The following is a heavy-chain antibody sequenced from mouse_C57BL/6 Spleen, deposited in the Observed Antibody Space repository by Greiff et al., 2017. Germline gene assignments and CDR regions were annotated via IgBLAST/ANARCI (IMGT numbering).Heavy chain of an antibody. J-gene: IGHJ1*03. Sequence: VQLQQSGPELVKPGASVKIPCKASGYTFTDYTMDWVKQSHGKSLEWIGDINPNNGGTIYNQKFKGKATLTVDKSSSTAYMELRSLTSEDTAVYDCARRRHYYGSSYWYFDVWGTGTTGTVSS. CDR2: INPNNGGT. D-gene: IGHD1-1*01. CDR3: ARRRHYYGSSYWYFDV. CDR1: GYTFTDYT. V-gene: IGHV1-18*01.